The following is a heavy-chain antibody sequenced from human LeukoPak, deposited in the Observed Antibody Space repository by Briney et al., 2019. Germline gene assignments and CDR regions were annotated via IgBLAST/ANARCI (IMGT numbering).Heavy chain of an antibody. CDR1: GGSFSGYY. J-gene: IGHJ4*02. D-gene: IGHD2-2*01. V-gene: IGHV4-34*01. CDR2: INHSGST. Sequence: PSETLSLTCAVYGGSFSGYYWSWIRQPPGKGLEWIGEINHSGSTNYNPSLKSRVTISVDTSKNQFSLKLSSVTAADTAVYYCTIIPKIVVVPAALRPHWGQGTLVTVSS. CDR3: TIIPKIVVVPAALRPH.